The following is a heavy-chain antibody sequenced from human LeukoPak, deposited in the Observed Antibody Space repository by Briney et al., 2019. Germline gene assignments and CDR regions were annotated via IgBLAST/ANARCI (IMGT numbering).Heavy chain of an antibody. D-gene: IGHD2-2*01. J-gene: IGHJ5*02. CDR2: INPNSGGT. V-gene: IGHV1-2*02. CDR3: ARDLDCSSTSCYNWFDP. Sequence: ASVKVSCKPSGYTFTGYYMHWVRQAPGQGLEWTGWINPNSGGTNYAQKFQGRVTMTRDTSISTAYMEMSRLRSDDTAVYYCARDLDCSSTSCYNWFDPWGQGTLVTVSS. CDR1: GYTFTGYY.